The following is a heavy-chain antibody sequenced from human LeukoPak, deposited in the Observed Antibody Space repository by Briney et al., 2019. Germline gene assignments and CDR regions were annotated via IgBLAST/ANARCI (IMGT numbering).Heavy chain of an antibody. CDR1: GYSFTNYW. Sequence: GESLKISCKGSGYSFTNYWIAWVRQMPGKGLEWMGVINPGDSEIRYSTSFQGQVTISADKSISTAYLQWSSLAASDTAMVYCARHHLGTNRDWGQGTLVTVSS. D-gene: IGHD1-7*01. J-gene: IGHJ4*02. CDR2: INPGDSEI. V-gene: IGHV5-51*01. CDR3: ARHHLGTNRD.